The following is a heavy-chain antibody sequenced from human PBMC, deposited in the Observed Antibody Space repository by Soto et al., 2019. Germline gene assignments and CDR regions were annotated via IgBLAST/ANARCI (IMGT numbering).Heavy chain of an antibody. Sequence: EVQLVESGGGLVQPGGSLSLSCAASGFLFSNFEMNWVRQAPGKGLEWVSYISSAANTIYYADSVKGRFTISRDNAKNSLFLQMKSLRPEDTAIYYCAPGGATGGDRWGQGTLVTVSS. D-gene: IGHD2-8*02. CDR3: APGGATGGDR. V-gene: IGHV3-48*03. CDR2: ISSAANTI. J-gene: IGHJ5*02. CDR1: GFLFSNFE.